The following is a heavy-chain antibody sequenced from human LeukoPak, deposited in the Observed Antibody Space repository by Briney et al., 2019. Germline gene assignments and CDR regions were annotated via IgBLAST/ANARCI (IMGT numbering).Heavy chain of an antibody. Sequence: GGSLRLSCTASGFTFSSYGMSWVRQAPGKGLEWVSGISSSGGGTYYADSVKGRFTTSRDNSKNTLYLQMNSLRGEDTAVYYCAKVVGYTSSWYFDYWGQGTLVTVSS. D-gene: IGHD6-13*01. CDR2: ISSSGGGT. CDR1: GFTFSSYG. J-gene: IGHJ4*02. CDR3: AKVVGYTSSWYFDY. V-gene: IGHV3-23*01.